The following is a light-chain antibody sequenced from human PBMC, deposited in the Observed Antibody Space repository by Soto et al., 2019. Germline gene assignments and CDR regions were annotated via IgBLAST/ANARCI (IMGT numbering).Light chain of an antibody. CDR1: QSLLHSNGYNY. V-gene: IGKV2-28*01. Sequence: IVMTQSPLDMAVISGEAASISCRSSQSLLHSNGYNYLDWYLQEPGQSPQLLIYLGSNRASGVPDRFSGSGSGTDFTLSISTVEAGDVGVYYCMHALQAPITFGQGTKLDIK. CDR2: LGS. CDR3: MHALQAPIT. J-gene: IGKJ5*01.